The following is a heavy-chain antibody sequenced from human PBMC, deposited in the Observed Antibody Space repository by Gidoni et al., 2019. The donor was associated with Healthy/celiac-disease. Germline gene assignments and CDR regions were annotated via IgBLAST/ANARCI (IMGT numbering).Heavy chain of an antibody. CDR2: INHSGST. V-gene: IGHV4-34*01. CDR1: GGSFSGYY. D-gene: IGHD3-3*01. CDR3: AREGGYYDFWSGSPTLALAY. Sequence: QVQLQQWGAGLLKPSETLSLTCAVYGGSFSGYYCSWIRQPPGKGLEWIGEINHSGSTNYNPSLKSRVTISVDTSKNQFSLKLSSVTAADTAVYYCAREGGYYDFWSGSPTLALAYWGQGTLVTVSS. J-gene: IGHJ4*02.